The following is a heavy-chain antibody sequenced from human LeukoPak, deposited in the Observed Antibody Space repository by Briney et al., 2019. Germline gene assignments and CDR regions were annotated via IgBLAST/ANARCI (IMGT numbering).Heavy chain of an antibody. J-gene: IGHJ4*02. CDR1: GFTFSSYS. V-gene: IGHV3-21*01. CDR3: EREVLGYSYGGFDY. Sequence: PGGSLRLSCAASGFTFSSYSMNWVRQAPGKGLEWVSSISSSSSYIYYADSVKGRFTISRDNAKNSLYLQMNSLRAEDTAVYYCEREVLGYSYGGFDYWGQGTLVTVSS. D-gene: IGHD5-18*01. CDR2: ISSSSSYI.